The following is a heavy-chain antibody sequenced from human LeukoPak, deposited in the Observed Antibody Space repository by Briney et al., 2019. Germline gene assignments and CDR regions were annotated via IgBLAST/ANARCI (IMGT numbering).Heavy chain of an antibody. D-gene: IGHD1-1*01. CDR1: GYTFTGYY. CDR3: ARGPLYNWNDRINDY. V-gene: IGHV1-2*02. Sequence: ASVKVSCEASGYTFTGYYMHWVRQAPGQGLEWMGWINPNSGGTNYAQKFQGRVTVTRDTSISTAYMELSRLRSDDTAVYYCARGPLYNWNDRINDYWGQGTLVTVSS. CDR2: INPNSGGT. J-gene: IGHJ4*02.